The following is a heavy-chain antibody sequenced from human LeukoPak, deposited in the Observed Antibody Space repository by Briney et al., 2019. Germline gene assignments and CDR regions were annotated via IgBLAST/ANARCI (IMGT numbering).Heavy chain of an antibody. D-gene: IGHD5-12*01. Sequence: ASVKVSCKASGYTFTSYGISWVRQAPGQGLEWMGWISAYNGNTNYAQKLQGRVTMTTDTSTSTAYMELRSLRSDDTAVYYCARLRGLYSGYDLPDFDYWGQGTLVTVSS. V-gene: IGHV1-18*01. CDR1: GYTFTSYG. CDR2: ISAYNGNT. CDR3: ARLRGLYSGYDLPDFDY. J-gene: IGHJ4*02.